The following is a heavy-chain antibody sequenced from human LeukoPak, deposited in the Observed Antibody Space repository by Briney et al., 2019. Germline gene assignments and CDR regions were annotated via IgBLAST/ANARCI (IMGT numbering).Heavy chain of an antibody. Sequence: ASVKVSCKASGYTFTGYYMHWVRQAPGQGLEWMGWINPNSGGTNYAQKFQGWVTMTRDTSISTAYMELSRLRSDDTAVYYCVRDPNGLLWFGREYYFDYWGQGTLVTVSS. CDR1: GYTFTGYY. CDR2: INPNSGGT. V-gene: IGHV1-2*04. D-gene: IGHD3-10*01. J-gene: IGHJ4*02. CDR3: VRDPNGLLWFGREYYFDY.